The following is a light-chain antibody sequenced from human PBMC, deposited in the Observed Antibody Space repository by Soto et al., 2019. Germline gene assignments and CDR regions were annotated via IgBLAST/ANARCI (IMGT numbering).Light chain of an antibody. CDR2: AAS. Sequence: DIQKTQSPSSLSASVGDRISITCRASQGVGAYLHWYQQRPGKAPQLLIYAASDLQPGVPSRFSGTGFGTEFTLTISSLEPEDFATYYCPQTYGSLYTFGQGTKLAIK. CDR3: PQTYGSLYT. CDR1: QGVGAY. V-gene: IGKV1-39*01. J-gene: IGKJ2*01.